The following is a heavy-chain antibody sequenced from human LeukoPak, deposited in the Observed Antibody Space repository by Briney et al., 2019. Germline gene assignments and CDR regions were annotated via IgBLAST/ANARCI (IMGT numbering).Heavy chain of an antibody. Sequence: GGSLRLSCAASGFTFSSYAMSWVRQAPGKGLEGVSASSGSGGRKYYADSVKGRFTISRDNSENTLYLQIHSLRAEDTALYYCAKHYNYAYEDWGQGTLVTVSS. CDR3: AKHYNYAYED. CDR1: GFTFSSYA. D-gene: IGHD5-18*01. CDR2: SSGSGGRK. J-gene: IGHJ4*02. V-gene: IGHV3-23*01.